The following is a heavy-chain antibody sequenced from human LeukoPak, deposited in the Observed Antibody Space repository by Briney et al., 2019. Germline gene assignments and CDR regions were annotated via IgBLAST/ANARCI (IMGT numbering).Heavy chain of an antibody. CDR2: IYYSGST. J-gene: IGHJ5*02. Sequence: PSETLSLTCTVSGGSISSYYWSWIRQPPGKGLEWIGYIYYSGSTNDNPSLESRVTISVDTSKNRFSLKLSSVTAADTAVYYCARGTSWFDPWGQGTLVTVSS. V-gene: IGHV4-59*01. CDR1: GGSISSYY. D-gene: IGHD1/OR15-1a*01. CDR3: ARGTSWFDP.